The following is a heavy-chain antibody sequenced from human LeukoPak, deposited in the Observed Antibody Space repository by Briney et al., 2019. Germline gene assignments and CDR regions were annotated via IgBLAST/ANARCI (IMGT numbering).Heavy chain of an antibody. Sequence: SETLSLTCTVSGGSISSYYWSWIRQPPGKGLEWIGYIYYSGSTNYNPSLKSRVTISVDTSKNQFSLKLSSVAAADTAVYYCARHRSVIFDYWGQGTLVTVSS. CDR2: IYYSGST. CDR1: GGSISSYY. CDR3: ARHRSVIFDY. D-gene: IGHD6-25*01. J-gene: IGHJ4*02. V-gene: IGHV4-59*08.